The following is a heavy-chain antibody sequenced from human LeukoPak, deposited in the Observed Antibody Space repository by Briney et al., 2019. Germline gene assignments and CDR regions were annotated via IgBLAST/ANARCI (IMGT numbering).Heavy chain of an antibody. D-gene: IGHD2-2*02. CDR1: GGSISSYY. Sequence: PSETLSLTCTVSGGSISSYYWSWIRQPPGKGLDWIGYIYYSGSTNYNPSLKSRVTISVDTSKNQFSLKLSSVTAADTAVYYCARGPIVVVVPAAIGDYFDYWGQGTLVTVSS. V-gene: IGHV4-59*01. CDR3: ARGPIVVVVPAAIGDYFDY. J-gene: IGHJ4*02. CDR2: IYYSGST.